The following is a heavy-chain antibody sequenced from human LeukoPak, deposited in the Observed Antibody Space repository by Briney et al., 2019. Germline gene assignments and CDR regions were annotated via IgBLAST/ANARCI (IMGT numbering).Heavy chain of an antibody. CDR2: IYYSGST. J-gene: IGHJ4*02. Sequence: SETLSLTCTVSGGSISSGDYYWTWIRQHPGKGLEWIGYIYYSGSTYYNPSLKSRVTMSVDTSKNQFSLKLNSVTAADTAVYYCARDRGVAAAGSYLDYWGQGTLVTVFS. CDR1: GGSISSGDYY. D-gene: IGHD6-13*01. V-gene: IGHV4-31*03. CDR3: ARDRGVAAAGSYLDY.